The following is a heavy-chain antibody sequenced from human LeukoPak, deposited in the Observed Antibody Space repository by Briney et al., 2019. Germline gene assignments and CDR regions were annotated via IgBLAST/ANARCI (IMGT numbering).Heavy chain of an antibody. CDR2: ISGSGVST. J-gene: IGHJ3*02. Sequence: GGSLRLSCAASGFTFSSYAISWVRQAPGKGLEWVSAISGSGVSTYYPDSVKGRFTISRDNSKYALYLQMTSLRAEDTAVYYCAKVNYDSSGWDAFDIWGQGTMVTVSS. D-gene: IGHD3-22*01. CDR3: AKVNYDSSGWDAFDI. V-gene: IGHV3-23*01. CDR1: GFTFSSYA.